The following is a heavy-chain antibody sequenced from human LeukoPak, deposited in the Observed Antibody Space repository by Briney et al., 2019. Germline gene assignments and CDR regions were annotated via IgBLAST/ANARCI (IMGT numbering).Heavy chain of an antibody. CDR2: IYYSGST. Sequence: SETLSLTCTVSGGSISSSSYYWGWIRQPPGKGLEWIGSIYYSGSTYYNPSLKSRVTMSVDTSKNQFSLKLSSVTAADTAVYYCARGRSGYTYGPLPDVWGQGTTVTVSS. V-gene: IGHV4-39*07. D-gene: IGHD5-18*01. CDR1: GGSISSSSYY. CDR3: ARGRSGYTYGPLPDV. J-gene: IGHJ6*02.